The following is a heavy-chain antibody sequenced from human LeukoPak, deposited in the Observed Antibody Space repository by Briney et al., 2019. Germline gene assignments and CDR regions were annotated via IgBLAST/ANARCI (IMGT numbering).Heavy chain of an antibody. J-gene: IGHJ5*02. CDR1: GGSISSHY. V-gene: IGHV4-59*11. Sequence: PSETLSLTCTVSGGSISSHYWSWIRQPPGKGLECIGYIYYSGSTNYNPSLKSRVTISVDTSKNQFSLKLSSVTAADTAVYYCARVITTHNWFDPWGQGTLVTVSS. CDR2: IYYSGST. D-gene: IGHD3-3*01. CDR3: ARVITTHNWFDP.